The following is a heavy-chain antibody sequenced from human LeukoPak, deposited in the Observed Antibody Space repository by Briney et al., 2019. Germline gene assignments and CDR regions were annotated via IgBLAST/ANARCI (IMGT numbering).Heavy chain of an antibody. CDR2: ISYDGSNK. Sequence: GGSLRLSCAASGFTFSSYAMHWVRQAPGKGLEWVAVISYDGSNKYYADSVKGRFTISRDNSKNTLYLQMNSLRAEDTAVYYCARDGITGTTLDAFDIWGQGTMVTVSS. J-gene: IGHJ3*02. CDR3: ARDGITGTTLDAFDI. CDR1: GFTFSSYA. V-gene: IGHV3-30-3*01. D-gene: IGHD1-20*01.